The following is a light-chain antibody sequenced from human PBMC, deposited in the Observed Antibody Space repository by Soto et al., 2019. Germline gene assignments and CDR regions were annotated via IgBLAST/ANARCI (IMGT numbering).Light chain of an antibody. CDR2: DAS. J-gene: IGKJ5*01. V-gene: IGKV3-11*01. Sequence: EIVLTQSPATLSLSPGERATLSCRASQSVSSYLAWYQQKPGQAPRLLIYDASNGATGIPARFSGSGSGTDFTLAISSLEPEDFAVYYFQQRSAWPLTFGQGTRLEIK. CDR1: QSVSSY. CDR3: QQRSAWPLT.